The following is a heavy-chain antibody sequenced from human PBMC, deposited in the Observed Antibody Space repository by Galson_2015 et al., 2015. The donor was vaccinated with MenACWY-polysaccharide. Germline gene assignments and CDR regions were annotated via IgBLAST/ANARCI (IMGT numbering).Heavy chain of an antibody. CDR2: ISSSSSTI. CDR3: ATGPSGFYRFDS. D-gene: IGHD3-22*01. V-gene: IGHV3-48*02. CDR1: GFSFSTYS. Sequence: SLRLSCAASGFSFSTYSMNWVRQVPGKGLEWASYISSSSSTIYYADSVKGRFTISRDNAKNSLYLQMNSLRDEDTAVYYCATGPSGFYRFDSSGQGTLVTVS. J-gene: IGHJ4*02.